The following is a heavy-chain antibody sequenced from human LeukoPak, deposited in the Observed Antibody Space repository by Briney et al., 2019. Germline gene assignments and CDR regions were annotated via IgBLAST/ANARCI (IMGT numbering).Heavy chain of an antibody. D-gene: IGHD4-17*01. CDR3: AAVSVDYGDSSFDF. CDR1: GFTFSNAW. CDR2: IKSKTDGGTT. Sequence: KSGGSLRLSSAASGFTFSNAWMSWVRQAPGKGLEWVGRIKSKTDGGTTDYAEPVKGRFTISRDDSKKTLYLQMNSLKTEDTSLYYCAAVSVDYGDSSFDFWGQGTLVTVSS. J-gene: IGHJ4*02. V-gene: IGHV3-15*01.